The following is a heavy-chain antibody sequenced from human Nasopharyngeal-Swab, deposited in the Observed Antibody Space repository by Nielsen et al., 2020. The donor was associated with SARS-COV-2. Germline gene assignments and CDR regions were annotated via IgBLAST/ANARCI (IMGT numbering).Heavy chain of an antibody. CDR2: IYYSGST. J-gene: IGHJ3*02. CDR3: ARQWYCSGGSCYPPGAFDI. D-gene: IGHD2-15*01. CDR1: GGSISSSSYY. Sequence: SETLSLTCTVSGGSISSSSYYWGWIRQPPGKWLEWIGSIYYSGSTYYNPSLESRVTVSVDTSKNQFSLKLNSVTAADTAMYYCARQWYCSGGSCYPPGAFDIWGQGTMVTVSS. V-gene: IGHV4-39*01.